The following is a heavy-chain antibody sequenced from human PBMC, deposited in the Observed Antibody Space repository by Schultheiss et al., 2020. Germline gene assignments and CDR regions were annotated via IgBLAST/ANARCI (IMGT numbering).Heavy chain of an antibody. CDR1: GYSISSGYY. CDR2: INHSGST. J-gene: IGHJ4*02. D-gene: IGHD5-18*01. V-gene: IGHV4-38-2*01. CDR3: ASTDTAMISHY. Sequence: SETLSLTCAVSGYSISSGYYWGWIRQPPGKGLEWIGEINHSGSTNYNPSLKSRVTISVDTSENQFSLRLSSVSAADTAVYYCASTDTAMISHYWGRGTLVTVSS.